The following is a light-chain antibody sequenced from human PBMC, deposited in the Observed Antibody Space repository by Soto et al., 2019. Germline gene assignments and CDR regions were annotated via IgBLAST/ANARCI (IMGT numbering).Light chain of an antibody. CDR1: QSVSSY. CDR3: QQRSNWPPT. J-gene: IGKJ5*01. CDR2: DAS. V-gene: IGKV3-11*01. Sequence: EIVLTQSPATLSLSPGERANLSCRATQSVSSYLAWYQQKPGLAPRLLIYDASNRATGIPARFSGSGSGTDFTLTISSLEPEDFAVYYCQQRSNWPPTFGQGTRLEIK.